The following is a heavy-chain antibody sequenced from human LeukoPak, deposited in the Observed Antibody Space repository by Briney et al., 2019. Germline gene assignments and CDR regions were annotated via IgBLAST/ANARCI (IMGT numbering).Heavy chain of an antibody. CDR2: IYNGDNT. Sequence: PGGSLRLSCVASRFTVSNNHMNWVRQAPGKGLEWVSVIYNGDNTYYADSVQGRFTISKDNSKNTLYLQMNSLRPEDTAVCFCARASRWLALDNWGQGTLVTVSS. V-gene: IGHV3-66*01. D-gene: IGHD6-19*01. J-gene: IGHJ4*02. CDR3: ARASRWLALDN. CDR1: RFTVSNNH.